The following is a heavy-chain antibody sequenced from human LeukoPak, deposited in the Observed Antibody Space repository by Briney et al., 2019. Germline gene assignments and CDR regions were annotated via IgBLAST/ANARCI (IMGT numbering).Heavy chain of an antibody. CDR1: GGSFSGYY. V-gene: IGHV4-34*01. CDR2: INHSGST. D-gene: IGHD3-22*01. Sequence: SETLSLTCAVYGGSFSGYYWSWVRQPPGKGLEWIGEINHSGSTNYNPSLKSRVTISVDTSKNQFSLKLSSVTAADTAVYYCARQRDDSSGYALDYWGQGTLVTVSS. CDR3: ARQRDDSSGYALDY. J-gene: IGHJ4*02.